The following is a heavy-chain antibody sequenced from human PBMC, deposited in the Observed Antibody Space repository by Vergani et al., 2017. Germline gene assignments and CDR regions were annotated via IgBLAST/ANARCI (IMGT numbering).Heavy chain of an antibody. CDR3: AKDTLIVGATGGFDY. CDR1: GFTFSSYA. CDR2: ISGSGGST. J-gene: IGHJ4*02. D-gene: IGHD1-26*01. V-gene: IGHV3-23*01. Sequence: EVQLLESGGGLVQPGGSLRLSCAASGFTFSSYAMSWVRQAPGKGLEWVSAISGSGGSTYYADSVKGRFTISRDTTKNTLYLQMNSLRAEDTAVYYCAKDTLIVGATGGFDYWGQGTLVTVSS.